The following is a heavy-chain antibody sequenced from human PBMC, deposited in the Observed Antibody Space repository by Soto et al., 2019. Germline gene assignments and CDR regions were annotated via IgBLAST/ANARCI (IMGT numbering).Heavy chain of an antibody. CDR2: VYYTGST. D-gene: IGHD6-19*01. CDR1: GGSISGSY. CDR3: ARSVAVPGAHIDY. J-gene: IGHJ4*02. V-gene: IGHV4-59*01. Sequence: SETLSLTCSVSGGSISGSYWSWIRQSPGRGLEWLGYVYYTGSTNYSPSLRSRVSISVDTSKNEFSLRLSSVTAADTAVYFCARSVAVPGAHIDYWGQGTQVTVSS.